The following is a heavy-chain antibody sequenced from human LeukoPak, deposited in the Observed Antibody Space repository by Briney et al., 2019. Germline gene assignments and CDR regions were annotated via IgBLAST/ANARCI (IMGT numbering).Heavy chain of an antibody. CDR2: ASNDGSNK. Sequence: GGSLRLSCAASGFSFGSYVLHWVRQPPGKGLEWVSSASNDGSNKYYADSVKGRFTISRDNSKNTLYLQMNSLRTEDTAVYYCAREGDSGSWYGSRGFDYWGQGTLVTVSS. CDR1: GFSFGSYV. V-gene: IGHV3-30*04. D-gene: IGHD6-13*01. CDR3: AREGDSGSWYGSRGFDY. J-gene: IGHJ4*02.